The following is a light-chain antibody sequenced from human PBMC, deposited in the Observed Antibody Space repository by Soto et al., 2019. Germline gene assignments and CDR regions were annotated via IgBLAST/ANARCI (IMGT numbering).Light chain of an antibody. CDR1: QSVAGSY. V-gene: IGKV3-20*01. CDR3: QQYRNWPRT. CDR2: GAS. Sequence: ETVLSQSPGTVSLCPGERPALSCSASQSVAGSYLAWYQQKPGQAPRLLIYGASIRVTGIPDRFIGSGSGTDFTLTISRLEPEDFAVYYCQQYRNWPRTFAQGTKVDIK. J-gene: IGKJ1*01.